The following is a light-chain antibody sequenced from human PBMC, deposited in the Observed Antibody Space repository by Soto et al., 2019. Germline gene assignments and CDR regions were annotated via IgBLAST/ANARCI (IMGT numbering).Light chain of an antibody. CDR3: QQFNSYFWV. CDR2: DAS. J-gene: IGKJ3*01. V-gene: IGKV1-13*02. CDR1: QGISSA. Sequence: AIQLTQSPSSLSASVGDRVTITCRASQGISSALAWYQQKPGKAPKLLIYDASSLESGFPSGFSGSESGTDFALTISSLQPEDFATYYCQQFNSYFWVFGPGTKVDIK.